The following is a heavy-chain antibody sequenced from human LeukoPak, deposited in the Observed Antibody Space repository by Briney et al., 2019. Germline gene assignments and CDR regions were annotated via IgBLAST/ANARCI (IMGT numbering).Heavy chain of an antibody. CDR2: IWYDGSNK. J-gene: IGHJ4*02. CDR1: GFSFDTYG. D-gene: IGHD1-26*01. V-gene: IGHV3-33*01. Sequence: GGSLRLSCAASGFSFDTYGMHWVRQAPGQGLEWVAVIWYDGSNKYYADSVEGRFTISRDNSKNTVYLQMYSLRAEDTAVYYCARDGEIVGANYFDYWGQGTLVTVSS. CDR3: ARDGEIVGANYFDY.